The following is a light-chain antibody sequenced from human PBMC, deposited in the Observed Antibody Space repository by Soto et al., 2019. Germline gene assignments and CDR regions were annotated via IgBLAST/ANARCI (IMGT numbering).Light chain of an antibody. J-gene: IGKJ1*01. V-gene: IGKV1-39*01. CDR2: AAS. CDR3: QQTYSTPRT. Sequence: DIQMTHSPSSLAASVGDTVTITCRASQSISSYLNWYQQKPGKAPKLLIYAASSLQSGVPSRFSGSGSGTDFTLTISSLQPEDFATYYCQQTYSTPRTFGQGTKVDIK. CDR1: QSISSY.